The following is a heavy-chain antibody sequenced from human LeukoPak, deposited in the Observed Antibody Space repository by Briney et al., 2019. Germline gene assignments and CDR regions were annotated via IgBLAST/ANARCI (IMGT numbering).Heavy chain of an antibody. CDR1: GFSFSNFA. J-gene: IGHJ5*01. CDR3: TRDPNSDYVVVFVS. V-gene: IGHV3-23*01. D-gene: IGHD5-12*01. Sequence: GESLTLSCAASGFSFSNFAMTWVRHATGKAREWVSSSNGSHYPTHNTASVKGRYTISRVNSKSTLYLQMNSLRPDDTAVYFCTRDPNSDYVVVFVSWGQGALLTASS. CDR2: SNGSHYPT.